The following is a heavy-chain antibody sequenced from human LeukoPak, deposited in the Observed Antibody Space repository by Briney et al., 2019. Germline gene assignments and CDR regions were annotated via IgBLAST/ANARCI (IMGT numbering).Heavy chain of an antibody. D-gene: IGHD4-11*01. Sequence: SETLSLTCTVSGCSISSSSYYWGWIRQPPGKGLEWIGSIYYSGSTYYNPSLKSRVTISVDTSKNQFSLKLSSVTAADTAVYYCARGPTVTTVGPYNWFDPWGQGTLVTVSS. CDR2: IYYSGST. V-gene: IGHV4-39*01. CDR3: ARGPTVTTVGPYNWFDP. CDR1: GCSISSSSYY. J-gene: IGHJ5*02.